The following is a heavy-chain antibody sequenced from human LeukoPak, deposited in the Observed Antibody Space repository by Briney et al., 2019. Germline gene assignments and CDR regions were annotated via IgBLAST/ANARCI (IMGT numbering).Heavy chain of an antibody. CDR1: GFAFSTFG. D-gene: IGHD3-3*01. CDR3: TKGRLRFHS. CDR2: LSHDGDTT. J-gene: IGHJ4*02. Sequence: GGSLRLSCAASGFAFSTFGMSWVRQAPGKGLVCVSGLSHDGDTTYYADSVKGRLTISRDNSKNTLYLQMSNLKAEDTAVYHCTKGRLRFHSWCQGTQVTVFS. V-gene: IGHV3-23*01.